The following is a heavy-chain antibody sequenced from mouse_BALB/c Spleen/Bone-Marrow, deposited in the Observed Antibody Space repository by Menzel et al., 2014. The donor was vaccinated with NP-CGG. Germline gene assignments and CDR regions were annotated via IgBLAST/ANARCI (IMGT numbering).Heavy chain of an antibody. V-gene: IGHV5-6-5*01. Sequence: EVKLMESGGGLVKPGGSQKLSCAASGFTFSSYAMSWVRQTPEKRLEWVAPISSGGSTYYLDSVKGRFTISRDNARNILYLQMSSLRSEDTAMYYCARGGGYDYGHYYAMDYWGQGTSVTVSS. D-gene: IGHD2-4*01. J-gene: IGHJ4*01. CDR3: ARGGGYDYGHYYAMDY. CDR1: GFTFSSYA. CDR2: ISSGGST.